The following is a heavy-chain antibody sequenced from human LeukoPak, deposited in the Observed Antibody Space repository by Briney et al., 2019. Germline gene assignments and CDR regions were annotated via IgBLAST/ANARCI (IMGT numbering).Heavy chain of an antibody. V-gene: IGHV3-11*06. D-gene: IGHD5-24*01. CDR1: GFTLSDYY. CDR3: ARKGDGYNSGYFDL. Sequence: GGSLRLPCAASGFTLSDYYMAWVRQAPGKGLEWVSYMSSRSTTYTTYADSVRGRFTISRDNARNSVYVQMNSVRAEDTAVYYCARKGDGYNSGYFDLWGRGTLVTVSS. J-gene: IGHJ2*01. CDR2: MSSRSTTYT.